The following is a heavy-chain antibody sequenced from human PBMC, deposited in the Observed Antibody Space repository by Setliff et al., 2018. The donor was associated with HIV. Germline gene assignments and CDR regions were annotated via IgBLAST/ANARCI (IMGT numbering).Heavy chain of an antibody. Sequence: SVKVSCKASGGTFSSYVLNWVRQAPGQGLEWMGGIIPIFATTNYAQKFQDRFTITADKSTNTMYMEMTSLTSEDTAVYYCAGPRGDEAFDIWGQGTMVTVSS. J-gene: IGHJ3*02. V-gene: IGHV1-69*06. CDR3: AGPRGDEAFDI. CDR1: GGTFSSYV. CDR2: IIPIFATT. D-gene: IGHD3-10*01.